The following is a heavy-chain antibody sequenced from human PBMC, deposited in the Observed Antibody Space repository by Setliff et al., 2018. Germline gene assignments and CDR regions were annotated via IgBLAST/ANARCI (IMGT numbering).Heavy chain of an antibody. D-gene: IGHD3-16*01. Sequence: SETLSLTCTVSGGSINSMSYYWGWIRQPPGKGLEWIGEINHSGNTNYDPSLEGRISISVDTSKRQFSLKLSSVTAADTAVYYCARSMIQRNYYCGLDVWGQGTTVTVSS. CDR3: ARSMIQRNYYCGLDV. CDR1: GGSINSMSYY. V-gene: IGHV4-39*07. CDR2: INHSGNT. J-gene: IGHJ6*02.